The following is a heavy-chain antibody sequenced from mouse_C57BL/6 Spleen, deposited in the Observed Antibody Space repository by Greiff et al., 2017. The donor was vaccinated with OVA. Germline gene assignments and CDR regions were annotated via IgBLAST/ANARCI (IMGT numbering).Heavy chain of an antibody. Sequence: VKLMESGPELVKPGASVKISCKASGYAFSSSWMNWVKQRPGKGLEWIGRIYPGDGDTNYNGKFKGKATLTADKSSSTAYMQLSSLTSEDSAVYFCARWRLGDWGQGTLVTVSA. J-gene: IGHJ3*01. V-gene: IGHV1-82*01. CDR2: IYPGDGDT. CDR3: ARWRLGD. CDR1: GYAFSSSW. D-gene: IGHD2-2*01.